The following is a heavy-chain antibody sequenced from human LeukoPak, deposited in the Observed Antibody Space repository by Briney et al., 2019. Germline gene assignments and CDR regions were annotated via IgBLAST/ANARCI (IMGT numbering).Heavy chain of an antibody. V-gene: IGHV3-23*01. J-gene: IGHJ5*02. CDR1: GFTFNNYA. CDR2: ISGSGGST. D-gene: IGHD6-19*01. CDR3: AKEEQWLVGGWFDP. Sequence: GGSLRLSCAASGFTFNNYAMSWVRQAPGKGLEWVSAISGSGGSTYYADSVKGRFTISRDNSENTLYLQMNSLRAEDTAVYYCAKEEQWLVGGWFDPWGQGTLVTVSS.